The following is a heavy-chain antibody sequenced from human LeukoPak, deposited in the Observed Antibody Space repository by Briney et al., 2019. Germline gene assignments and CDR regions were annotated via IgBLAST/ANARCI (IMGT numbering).Heavy chain of an antibody. Sequence: SETLSLTCTVSGGSISSSSYYWGWIRQPPGKGLEWIGYIYYSGSTNYNPSLKGRVTTSVDTTKNQFSLKLSSVTAADTAVYYCARNNWFDAWGQGTLVTVSP. CDR3: ARNNWFDA. CDR1: GGSISSSSYY. V-gene: IGHV4-61*05. J-gene: IGHJ5*02. CDR2: IYYSGST.